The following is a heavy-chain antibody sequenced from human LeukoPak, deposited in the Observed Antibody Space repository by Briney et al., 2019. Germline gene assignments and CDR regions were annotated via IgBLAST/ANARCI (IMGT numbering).Heavy chain of an antibody. CDR2: INPNSGGT. D-gene: IGHD5-12*01. J-gene: IGHJ2*01. CDR3: AKVATTDHWYFDL. CDR1: AYTFTDYY. V-gene: IGHV1-2*02. Sequence: GASVKVSCKASAYTFTDYYMHWVRQAPGQGLEWMGWINPNSGGTNYAQKLQGRVTVTRDTSISTAYMELSRVRSDVTAVYYCAKVATTDHWYFDLWGRGTLVTVSS.